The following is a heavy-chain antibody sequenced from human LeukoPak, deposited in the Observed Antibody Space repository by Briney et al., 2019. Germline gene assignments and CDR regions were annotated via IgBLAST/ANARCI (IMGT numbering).Heavy chain of an antibody. CDR3: ASGPVAVGAFDI. V-gene: IGHV1-24*01. Sequence: ASVKVSCKVSGYTLTELSMHWVRQAPGKGLEWMGGFDPEDGETIYAQKFQGRVTMTEDTSTDTAYMELSSLRSEDTAVYYCASGPVAVGAFDIWGQGTMVTVSS. CDR1: GYTLTELS. D-gene: IGHD6-19*01. J-gene: IGHJ3*02. CDR2: FDPEDGET.